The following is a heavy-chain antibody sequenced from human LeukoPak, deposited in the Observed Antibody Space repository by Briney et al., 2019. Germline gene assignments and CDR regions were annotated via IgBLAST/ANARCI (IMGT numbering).Heavy chain of an antibody. D-gene: IGHD3-22*01. Sequence: PSETLSLTCTVSGGSISSSSYYWGWIRQPPGKGLEWIGEINHSGSTNYNPSLKSRVTISVDTSENQFSLKLSSVTAADTAVYYCARVQGGYYFWTYYFDYWGQGTLVTVSS. CDR3: ARVQGGYYFWTYYFDY. CDR2: INHSGST. J-gene: IGHJ4*02. V-gene: IGHV4-39*07. CDR1: GGSISSSSYY.